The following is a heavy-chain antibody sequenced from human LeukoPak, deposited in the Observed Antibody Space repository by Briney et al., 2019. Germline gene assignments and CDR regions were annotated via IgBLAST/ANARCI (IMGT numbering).Heavy chain of an antibody. J-gene: IGHJ4*02. D-gene: IGHD4-17*01. CDR1: GGTFSSYA. Sequence: GSSVKVPCKASGGTFSSYAISWVRQAPGQGLEWMGGIIPIFGTANYAQKFQGRVTITADESTSTAYMELSSLRSEDTAVYYCARGYGDYGFERYYFDYWGQGTLVTVSS. V-gene: IGHV1-69*01. CDR2: IIPIFGTA. CDR3: ARGYGDYGFERYYFDY.